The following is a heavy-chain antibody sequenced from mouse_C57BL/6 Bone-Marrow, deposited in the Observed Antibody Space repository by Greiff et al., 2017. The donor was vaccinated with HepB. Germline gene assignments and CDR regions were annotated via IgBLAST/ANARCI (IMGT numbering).Heavy chain of an antibody. CDR3: ARGLYSNYAYWYFDV. CDR1: GYTFTSYW. Sequence: QVQLQQPGAELVKPGASVKLSCKASGYTFTSYWMHWVKQRPGQGLEWIGMIHPNSGSTNYNEKFKSKATLTVDKSSSTAYMQLSSLTSEDSAVYYCARGLYSNYAYWYFDVWGTGTTVTVSS. J-gene: IGHJ1*03. D-gene: IGHD2-5*01. CDR2: IHPNSGST. V-gene: IGHV1-64*01.